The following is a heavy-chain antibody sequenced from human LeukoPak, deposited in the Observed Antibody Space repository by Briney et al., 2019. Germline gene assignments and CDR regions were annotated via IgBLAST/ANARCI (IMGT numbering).Heavy chain of an antibody. CDR3: AKDVLSGRYYAIAY. CDR2: IWYDGSNK. V-gene: IGHV3-33*06. J-gene: IGHJ4*02. D-gene: IGHD1-26*01. CDR1: GFTFRGYG. Sequence: PGGSLRLSCAASGFTFRGYGMHWVRQAPGKGLEWVAVIWYDGSNKYYADSVKGRFTISRDNSKNTLFLQMNSLRAEDTAVYYCAKDVLSGRYYAIAYWGRGTQVTVSS.